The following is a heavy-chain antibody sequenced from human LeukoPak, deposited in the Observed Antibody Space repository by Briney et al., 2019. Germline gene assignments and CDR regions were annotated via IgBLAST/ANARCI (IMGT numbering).Heavy chain of an antibody. Sequence: QPGRSLRLSCAASGFTFRAYGMHWVRQAPGKGLEWVAVISNDGSIKHYADSVKGRFTISRDNSKNTLFLQMDSLRVEDTAVYYCAKAPPGLSLDSWGQGTLVTVSS. J-gene: IGHJ4*02. V-gene: IGHV3-30*18. CDR1: GFTFRAYG. D-gene: IGHD1-14*01. CDR2: ISNDGSIK. CDR3: AKAPPGLSLDS.